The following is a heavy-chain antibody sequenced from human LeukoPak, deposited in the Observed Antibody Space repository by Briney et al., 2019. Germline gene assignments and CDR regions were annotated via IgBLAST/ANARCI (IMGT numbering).Heavy chain of an antibody. J-gene: IGHJ4*02. CDR3: ARGFRDTAMFLDY. D-gene: IGHD5-18*01. CDR2: ISGSSSNV. CDR1: GFTFSDYI. Sequence: GGSLRLSCTGSGFTFSDYILDWVRQAPGKGLEWISAISGSSSNVYYAASVRGRFTISRDNAENSLYLQLNTMRAEDTAVYYCARGFRDTAMFLDYWGQGTLVTVSS. V-gene: IGHV3-48*04.